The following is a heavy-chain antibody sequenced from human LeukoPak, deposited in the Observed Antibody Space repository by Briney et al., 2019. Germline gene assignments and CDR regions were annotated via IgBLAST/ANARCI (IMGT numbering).Heavy chain of an antibody. D-gene: IGHD6-13*01. CDR2: IYYTGNT. CDR1: GGSFSGYS. CDR3: ARVLAAAGNNWFDP. V-gene: IGHV4-30-4*07. Sequence: SETLSLTCAVYGGSFSGYSWSWIRQPPGKAMEFIAYIYYTGNTYFNPSLKSRVTISVDTSKNQFSLKLSSVTAADTAVYYCARVLAAAGNNWFDPWGQGTLVTVSS. J-gene: IGHJ5*02.